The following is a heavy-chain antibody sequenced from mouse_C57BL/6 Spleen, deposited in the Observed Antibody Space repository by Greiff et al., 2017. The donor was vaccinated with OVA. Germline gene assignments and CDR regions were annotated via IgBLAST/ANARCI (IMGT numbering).Heavy chain of an antibody. CDR3: ARALITTGGFAY. J-gene: IGHJ3*01. CDR1: GFTFSDYG. Sequence: EVKVVESGGGLVKPGGSLKLSCAASGFTFSDYGMHWVRQAPEKGLEWVAYISSGSSTIYYADTVKGRFTISRDNAKNTLFLQMTSLRSEDTAMYYCARALITTGGFAYWGQGTLVTVSA. D-gene: IGHD1-1*01. V-gene: IGHV5-17*01. CDR2: ISSGSSTI.